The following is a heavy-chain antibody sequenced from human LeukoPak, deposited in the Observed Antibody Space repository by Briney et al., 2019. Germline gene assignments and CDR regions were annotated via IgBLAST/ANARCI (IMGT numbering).Heavy chain of an antibody. D-gene: IGHD3-22*01. Sequence: SETLSLTCTVSGGSIGSYYWSWIRQPPGKGLEWIGEINHSGSTNYNPSLKSRVTISVDTSKNQFSLKLSSVTAADTAVYYCARGPAPNYYDSSGNEKDAFDIWGQGTMVTVSS. CDR1: GGSIGSYY. V-gene: IGHV4-34*01. CDR3: ARGPAPNYYDSSGNEKDAFDI. J-gene: IGHJ3*02. CDR2: INHSGST.